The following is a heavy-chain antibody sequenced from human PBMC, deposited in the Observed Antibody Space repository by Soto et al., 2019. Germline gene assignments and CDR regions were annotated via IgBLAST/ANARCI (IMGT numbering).Heavy chain of an antibody. V-gene: IGHV4-59*08. D-gene: IGHD6-25*01. Sequence: SETLSLTCAVSGVSISGYFWSWIRQPPGKALEWIAYIYDGGTINYNPSLKSRVTISLDTSNNQFSLTMNSVTASDTAVYFGTRLKPRDGSFYIWGQGTMVTVSS. CDR3: TRLKPRDGSFYI. J-gene: IGHJ3*02. CDR1: GVSISGYF. CDR2: IYDGGTI.